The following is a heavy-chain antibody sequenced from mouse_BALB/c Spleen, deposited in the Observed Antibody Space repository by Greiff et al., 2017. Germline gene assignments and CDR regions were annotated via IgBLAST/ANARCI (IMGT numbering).Heavy chain of an antibody. J-gene: IGHJ4*01. CDR3: ARSLWSSYAMDY. CDR1: GFTFSSFG. V-gene: IGHV5-17*02. CDR2: ISSGSSTI. Sequence: EVKVVESGGGLVQPGGSRKLSCAASGFTFSSFGMHWVRQAPEKGLEWVAYISSGSSTIYYADTVKGRFTISRDNPKNTLFLQMTSLRSEDTAMYYCARSLWSSYAMDYWGQGTSVTVSS. D-gene: IGHD1-1*02.